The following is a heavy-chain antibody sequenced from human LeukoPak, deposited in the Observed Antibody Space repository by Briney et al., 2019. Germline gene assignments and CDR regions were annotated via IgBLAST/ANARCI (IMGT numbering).Heavy chain of an antibody. D-gene: IGHD3-3*01. CDR3: ARSPEKYDFWSGYSYYYYYGMDV. J-gene: IGHJ6*02. Sequence: GRSLRLYCAASGFTFSSYSMNWVRQAPGKGLEWVSSISSSSSYIYYADSVKGRFTISRDNAKNSLYLQMNSLRAEDTAVYYCARSPEKYDFWSGYSYYYYYGMDVWGQGTTVTVSS. V-gene: IGHV3-21*01. CDR1: GFTFSSYS. CDR2: ISSSSSYI.